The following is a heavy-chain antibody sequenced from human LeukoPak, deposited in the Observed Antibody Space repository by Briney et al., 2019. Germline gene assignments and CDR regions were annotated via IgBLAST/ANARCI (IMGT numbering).Heavy chain of an antibody. V-gene: IGHV3-23*01. Sequence: PGGSLRLSCTASAFAFSNHAMSWVRQAPGKGLEWVSSISISGGTTYYADSVKGRFTISRENSKSTLYLQMNNLRADDTAVYYCAKGYSGYDRSSPFDYWGQGTLVTVSS. J-gene: IGHJ4*02. CDR2: ISISGGTT. CDR3: AKGYSGYDRSSPFDY. D-gene: IGHD5-12*01. CDR1: AFAFSNHA.